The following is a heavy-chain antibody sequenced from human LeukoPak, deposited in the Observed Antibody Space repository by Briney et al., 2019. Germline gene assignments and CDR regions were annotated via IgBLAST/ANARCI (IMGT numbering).Heavy chain of an antibody. CDR1: GFTFSSYA. J-gene: IGHJ6*03. V-gene: IGHV3-23*01. CDR2: ISGSGGST. CDR3: AKSPHSPEYYYYYMDV. Sequence: GGSLRLSCAAPGFTFSSYAMSWVRQAPGKGLEWVSAISGSGGSTYYADSVKGRFTISRDNSKNTLYLQMNSLRAEDTAVYYCAKSPHSPEYYYYYMDVWGKGTTVTVSS. D-gene: IGHD5-18*01.